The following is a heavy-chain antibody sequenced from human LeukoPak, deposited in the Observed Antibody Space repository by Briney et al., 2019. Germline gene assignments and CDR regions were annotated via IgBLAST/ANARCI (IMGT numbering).Heavy chain of an antibody. CDR3: TTRYCSSTSCHYGMDV. J-gene: IGHJ6*02. V-gene: IGHV3-15*01. Sequence: PGGSLRLSCAASGFTFGSYAMSWVRQAPGKGLEWVGRIKSKTDGGTTDYAAPVKGRFTISRDDSKNTLYLQMNSLKTEDTAVYYCTTRYCSSTSCHYGMDVWGQGTTVTVSS. CDR2: IKSKTDGGTT. D-gene: IGHD2-2*01. CDR1: GFTFGSYA.